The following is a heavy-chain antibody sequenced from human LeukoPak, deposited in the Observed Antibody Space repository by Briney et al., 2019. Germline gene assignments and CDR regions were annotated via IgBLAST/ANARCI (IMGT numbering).Heavy chain of an antibody. D-gene: IGHD6-19*01. V-gene: IGHV3-30*18. Sequence: QSGGSLRLSCAASGFTFSSYGMHWVRQAPGKGLEWVAVISYDGSNKYYADSVKGRFTISRDNSKNTLYLQMNSLRAEDTAVYYCAKSSGSSGWRTFDYWGQGTLVTVSS. J-gene: IGHJ4*02. CDR2: ISYDGSNK. CDR3: AKSSGSSGWRTFDY. CDR1: GFTFSSYG.